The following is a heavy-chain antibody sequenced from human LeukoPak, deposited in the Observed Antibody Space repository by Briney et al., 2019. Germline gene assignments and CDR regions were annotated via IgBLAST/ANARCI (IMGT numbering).Heavy chain of an antibody. V-gene: IGHV4-61*02. J-gene: IGHJ5*02. Sequence: SQTLSLTCTVSGGSISSGSYYWSWIRQPAGKGLEWIGRIYTSGSTNYNPSLKSRVTISVDKSKNQFSLKLSSVTAADTAVYYCARGGRWVRGVRRTNGNWFDPWGQGTLVTVSS. CDR3: ARGGRWVRGVRRTNGNWFDP. CDR1: GGSISSGSYY. D-gene: IGHD3-10*01. CDR2: IYTSGST.